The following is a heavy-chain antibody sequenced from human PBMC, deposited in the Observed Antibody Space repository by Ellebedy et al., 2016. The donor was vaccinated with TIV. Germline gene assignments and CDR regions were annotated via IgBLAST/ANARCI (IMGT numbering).Heavy chain of an antibody. CDR3: ARGGLTAASDY. Sequence: GGSLRLSCAASGFTFSSYWMSWVRQAPGKGLEWVANIKQDGSEKYYVDSVKGRFTISRDNAKNTLYLQMNSLRAEDTAVYYCARGGLTAASDYWGQGTLVTVSS. CDR2: IKQDGSEK. V-gene: IGHV3-7*01. CDR1: GFTFSSYW. J-gene: IGHJ4*02. D-gene: IGHD2-2*01.